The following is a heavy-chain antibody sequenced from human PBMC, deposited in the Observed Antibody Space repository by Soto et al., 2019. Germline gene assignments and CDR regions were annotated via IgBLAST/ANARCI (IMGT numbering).Heavy chain of an antibody. Sequence: GGSLRLSCAASGLAFSSYGMTWVRQAPGKGLEWISYISSSVDTIYYADPVKGRFTISRDNAKNSLHLQMNSLRAEDTALYYCASYCNGGTCFRAFDFWGQGTMVTVSS. V-gene: IGHV3-48*01. J-gene: IGHJ3*01. D-gene: IGHD2-15*01. CDR2: ISSSVDTI. CDR3: ASYCNGGTCFRAFDF. CDR1: GLAFSSYG.